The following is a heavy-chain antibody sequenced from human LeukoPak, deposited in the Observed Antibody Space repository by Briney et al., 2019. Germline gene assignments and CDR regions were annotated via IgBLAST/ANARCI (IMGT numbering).Heavy chain of an antibody. Sequence: ASVKVSCKASGYTFTSYGISWVRQAPGRGLEWMGWINPNSGGTNYAQKFQGRVTMTRDTSISTAYMELSRLRSDDTAVYYCASLVGATGSNAFDIWGQGTMVTVSS. CDR3: ASLVGATGSNAFDI. CDR1: GYTFTSYG. CDR2: INPNSGGT. J-gene: IGHJ3*02. V-gene: IGHV1-2*02. D-gene: IGHD1-26*01.